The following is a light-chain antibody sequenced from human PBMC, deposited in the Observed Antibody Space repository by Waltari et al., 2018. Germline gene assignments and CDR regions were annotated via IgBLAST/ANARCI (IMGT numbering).Light chain of an antibody. Sequence: DINRTQSPTYLSASVGDRVSIPCRASQNIHKFLNWYQQQPGKAPTLLFYAASNLQGGVPSWFSGSGSGTDFTLTISSLQPADFATYYCQQSYSTPYTFGPGPKVEI. CDR1: QNIHKF. V-gene: IGKV1-39*01. CDR2: AAS. J-gene: IGKJ2*01. CDR3: QQSYSTPYT.